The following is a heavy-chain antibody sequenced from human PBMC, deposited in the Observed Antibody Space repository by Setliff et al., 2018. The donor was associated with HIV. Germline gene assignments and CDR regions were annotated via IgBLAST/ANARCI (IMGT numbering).Heavy chain of an antibody. CDR1: GGSFSAYY. Sequence: TLSLTCAVYGGSFSAYYWSWIRQPPGKGLEWIGEINHSGSTAYNPSLKSRVTVSVDTSKNQFSLKLRSVAAADTAVYFCARAEAGAFDIWGPGTMVTVSS. J-gene: IGHJ3*02. CDR3: ARAEAGAFDI. V-gene: IGHV4-34*01. CDR2: INHSGST. D-gene: IGHD6-19*01.